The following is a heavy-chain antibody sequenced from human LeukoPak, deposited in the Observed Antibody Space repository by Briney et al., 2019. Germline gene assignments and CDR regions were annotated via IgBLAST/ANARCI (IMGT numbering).Heavy chain of an antibody. Sequence: SVKVSCKASGGTFSSYAISWVRQAPGQGLEWMGRIIPILGIANYAQKFQGRVTITADKSTSTAYMELSSLRSDDTAVYYCARVVAMIDVNWGQGTLVTVSS. CDR1: GGTFSSYA. V-gene: IGHV1-69*04. CDR3: ARVVAMIDVN. J-gene: IGHJ4*02. CDR2: IIPILGIA. D-gene: IGHD3-22*01.